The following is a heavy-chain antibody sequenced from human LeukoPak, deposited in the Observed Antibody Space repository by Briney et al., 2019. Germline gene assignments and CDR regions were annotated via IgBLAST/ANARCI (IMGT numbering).Heavy chain of an antibody. J-gene: IGHJ4*02. D-gene: IGHD2-21*02. CDR1: GGTFSTHA. V-gene: IGHV1-69*13. CDR3: ATSARPVVTISF. CDR2: IIPLTGTT. Sequence: ASVKVSCKASGGTFSTHAVSWVRQAPGQGPEWMGGIIPLTGTTHYAQKFQGRVTIMADGPTNTVYMELSGLKSEDTAVYYCATSARPVVTISFWGQGTPVTVSS.